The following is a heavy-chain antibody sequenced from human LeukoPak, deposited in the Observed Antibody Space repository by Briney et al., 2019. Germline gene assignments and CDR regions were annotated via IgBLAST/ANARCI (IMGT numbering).Heavy chain of an antibody. CDR2: INHSGST. J-gene: IGHJ6*03. CDR1: GGSVSDYY. V-gene: IGHV4-34*01. CDR3: ARTTEAHSWRTRYYDYYMDV. Sequence: SETLSLTCTISGGSVSDYYWSWIRQPPGKGLEWIGEINHSGSTNYNPSLKSRVTISVDTSKNQFSLKLSSVTAADTTVYYCARTTEAHSWRTRYYDYYMDVWGKGTTVTVSS. D-gene: IGHD6-13*01.